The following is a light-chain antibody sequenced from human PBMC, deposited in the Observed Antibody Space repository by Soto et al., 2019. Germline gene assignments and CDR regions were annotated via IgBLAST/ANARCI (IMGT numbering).Light chain of an antibody. CDR2: LNTDDNH. CDR3: QTWGTGIRV. Sequence: QLVLTQSPSASASLGASVNLTCTLSSGHHGYAIAWHQQQPEKGPRYLMKLNTDDNHTKGDGIPDRFSGSSSGAERYLTISSLQSEDEADYYCQTWGTGIRVFGGGTKLTVL. V-gene: IGLV4-69*01. CDR1: SGHHGYA. J-gene: IGLJ3*02.